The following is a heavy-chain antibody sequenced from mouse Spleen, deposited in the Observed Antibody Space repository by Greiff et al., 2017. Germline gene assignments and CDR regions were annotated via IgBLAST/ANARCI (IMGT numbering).Heavy chain of an antibody. D-gene: IGHD2-3*01. CDR1: GYTFTSYW. Sequence: VKLQEPGAELVRPGSSVKLSCKASGYTFTSYWMHWVKQRPIQGLEWIGNIDPSDSETHYNQKFKDKATLTVDKSSSTAYMQLSSLTSEDSAVYYCARTGMVAYWGQGTLVTVSA. CDR2: IDPSDSET. J-gene: IGHJ3*01. CDR3: ARTGMVAY. V-gene: IGHV1-52*01.